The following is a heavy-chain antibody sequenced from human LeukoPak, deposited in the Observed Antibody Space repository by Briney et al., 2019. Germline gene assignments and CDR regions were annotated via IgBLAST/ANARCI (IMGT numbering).Heavy chain of an antibody. Sequence: PSETLSLTCTVSRYSISSGFYWGWIRQPPGKGLEWIGSIYSSGSTNYNPSLKSRVTISVVTSKNQFSLKLSSVTAADTAVYYCARHRRGYSGHRYYFDYWGQGTLVTVSS. CDR3: ARHRRGYSGHRYYFDY. V-gene: IGHV4-38-2*02. CDR1: RYSISSGFY. CDR2: IYSSGST. D-gene: IGHD5-12*01. J-gene: IGHJ4*02.